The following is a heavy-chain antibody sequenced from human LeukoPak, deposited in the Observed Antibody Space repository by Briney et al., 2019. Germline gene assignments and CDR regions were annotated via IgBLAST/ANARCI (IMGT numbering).Heavy chain of an antibody. D-gene: IGHD4-17*01. CDR3: ARSSDYGDYD. CDR2: IYYSGRT. V-gene: IGHV4-31*03. CDR1: AGSLNSGGYY. J-gene: IGHJ4*02. Sequence: PSETLSLTCTVPAGSLNSGGYYWPWLRQPPGTGLEWLGYIYYSGRTYYNPSLKSRITISLDTSKNQFSLNLTSVSAADTAFYFCARSSDYGDYDWGQGTLITVSS.